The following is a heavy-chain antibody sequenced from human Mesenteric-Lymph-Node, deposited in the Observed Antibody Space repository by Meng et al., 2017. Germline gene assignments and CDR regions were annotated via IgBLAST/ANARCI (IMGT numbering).Heavy chain of an antibody. D-gene: IGHD6-6*01. CDR3: ARDLQYSSSSAVDY. V-gene: IGHV4-39*07. J-gene: IGHJ4*02. CDR1: GGSISSSSYY. CDR2: IYYSGST. Sequence: GSLRLSCTVSGGSISSSSYYWGWIRQPPGKGLEWIGSIYYSGSTYYNPSLKSRVTISVDTSKNQFSLKLSSVTAADTAVYYCARDLQYSSSSAVDYWGQGTLVTVSS.